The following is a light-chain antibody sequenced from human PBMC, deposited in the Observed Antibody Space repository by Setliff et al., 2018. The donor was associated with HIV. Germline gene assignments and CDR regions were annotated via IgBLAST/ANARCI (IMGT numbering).Light chain of an antibody. Sequence: QSALTQPASVSGSPGQSITISCTGTSSDVGGFNYVSWYQHHPGKAPKLMIYEVSNRPSGVSNRFSGSKSGNTASLTISGLQAEDGADYYCTSYSSRSTPYVFGTGTKVTVL. V-gene: IGLV2-14*01. J-gene: IGLJ1*01. CDR1: SSDVGGFNY. CDR3: TSYSSRSTPYV. CDR2: EVS.